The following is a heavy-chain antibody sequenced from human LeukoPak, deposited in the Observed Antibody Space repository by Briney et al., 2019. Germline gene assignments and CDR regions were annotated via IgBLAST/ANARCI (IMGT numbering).Heavy chain of an antibody. J-gene: IGHJ5*02. CDR1: GFTFSSYW. CDR3: ASQIFGVVKNWFDP. V-gene: IGHV3-7*02. Sequence: GGSLRLSCAASGFTFSSYWMSWVRQAPGKGLEWVANIKQDGSDKYYVDSVKGRFTISRDNAKNSLYLQMNSLRAEDTAVYYCASQIFGVVKNWFDPWGQGTLVTVSS. D-gene: IGHD3-3*01. CDR2: IKQDGSDK.